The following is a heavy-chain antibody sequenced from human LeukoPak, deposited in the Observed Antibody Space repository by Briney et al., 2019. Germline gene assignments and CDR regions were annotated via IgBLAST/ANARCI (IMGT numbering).Heavy chain of an antibody. Sequence: GGSLRLSCSASGFTFSSSWTNWVRQAPGKGLEWVANINQDGSKQNYVDSVKGRFTVSRDNAKNSLYLQMNSLRAEDTAVYYCAELGITMIGGVWGKGTTVTISS. J-gene: IGHJ6*04. D-gene: IGHD3-10*02. CDR1: GFTFSSSW. CDR2: INQDGSKQ. CDR3: AELGITMIGGV. V-gene: IGHV3-7*01.